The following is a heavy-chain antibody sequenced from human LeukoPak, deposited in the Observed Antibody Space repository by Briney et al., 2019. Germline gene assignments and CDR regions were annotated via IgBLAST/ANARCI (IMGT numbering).Heavy chain of an antibody. V-gene: IGHV4-59*08. Sequence: PSETLSLACTFPGVSMTNYYWSSVRQSPGKGLEWIAYSHNSGETKYNPSLKSRITISVDTSKNEISLKLSSVTAADTAVYYCARQPGGTTAFDIWGQGTTVTVSA. CDR2: SHNSGET. CDR3: ARQPGGTTAFDI. D-gene: IGHD1/OR15-1a*01. J-gene: IGHJ3*02. CDR1: GVSMTNYY.